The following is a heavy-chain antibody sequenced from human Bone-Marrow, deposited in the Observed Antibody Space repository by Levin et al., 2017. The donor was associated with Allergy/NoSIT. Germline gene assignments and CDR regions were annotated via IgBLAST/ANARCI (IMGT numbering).Heavy chain of an antibody. CDR1: GFTFSKYG. D-gene: IGHD4-17*01. CDR2: ISSGGSQK. J-gene: IGHJ5*02. V-gene: IGHV3-30*12. CDR3: ARDPDSSDYDDDDSARDWFDP. Sequence: PGGSLRLSCAASGFTFSKYGMHWVRQAPGKGLEWMALISSGGSQKYYSHSVKGRFTISRDNSKNTLFLQMNNLRVEDTATYYCARDPDSSDYDDDDSARDWFDPWGQGTLVTVSS.